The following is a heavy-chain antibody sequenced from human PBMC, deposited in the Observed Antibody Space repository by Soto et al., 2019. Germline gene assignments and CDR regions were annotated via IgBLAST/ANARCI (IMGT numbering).Heavy chain of an antibody. CDR3: ARAPSPIAAAAAHLFYYFDY. CDR2: INHSGST. Sequence: SETLSLTCAVYGGSFSGYYWSWIRQPPGKGLEWIGEINHSGSTNYNPSPKSRVTISVDTSKNQFSLKLSSVTAADTAVYYCARAPSPIAAAAAHLFYYFDYWGQGTLVTVSS. CDR1: GGSFSGYY. J-gene: IGHJ4*02. D-gene: IGHD6-13*01. V-gene: IGHV4-34*01.